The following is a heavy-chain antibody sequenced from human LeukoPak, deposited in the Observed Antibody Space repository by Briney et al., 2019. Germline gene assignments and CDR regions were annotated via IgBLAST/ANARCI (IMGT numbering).Heavy chain of an antibody. V-gene: IGHV4-59*01. CDR2: IYHSGST. CDR1: GGSISSYY. J-gene: IGHJ3*02. Sequence: SETLSLTCTVSGGSISSYYWSWIRQPPGKGLEWIGYIYHSGSTNYNPSLKSRVTISVDTSKNQFSLKLSSVTAADTAVYYCARDAYDILTGYPGYAFDIWGQGTMVTVSS. CDR3: ARDAYDILTGYPGYAFDI. D-gene: IGHD3-9*01.